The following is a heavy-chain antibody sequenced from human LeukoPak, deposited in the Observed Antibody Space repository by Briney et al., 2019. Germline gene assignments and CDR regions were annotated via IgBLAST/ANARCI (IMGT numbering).Heavy chain of an antibody. V-gene: IGHV3-74*01. Sequence: PGGSLRLSRAASGFTFCSYWMHWVRQAPGKGLVWVSRINSDGSSTTHADSVKGRFTISRDNAKDTLYLRMNSLIAEDTAVYYCERVDINRIYDSSGYFSYYFDYWGQGTLVTVSS. CDR3: ERVDINRIYDSSGYFSYYFDY. CDR1: GFTFCSYW. J-gene: IGHJ4*02. CDR2: INSDGSST. D-gene: IGHD3-22*01.